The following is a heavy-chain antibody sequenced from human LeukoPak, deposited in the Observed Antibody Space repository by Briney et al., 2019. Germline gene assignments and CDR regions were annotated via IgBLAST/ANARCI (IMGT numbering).Heavy chain of an antibody. D-gene: IGHD5-12*01. CDR2: IIPIFGTA. V-gene: IGHV1-69*05. Sequence: SVKVSCKASGGTFNSYAISWVRQAPGQGLEWMGGIIPIFGTANYAQKFQGRVTITTDESTSTAYMELSSLRSEDTAVYYCARVRDSGYDFPFDYWGQGTLVTVSS. CDR1: GGTFNSYA. J-gene: IGHJ4*02. CDR3: ARVRDSGYDFPFDY.